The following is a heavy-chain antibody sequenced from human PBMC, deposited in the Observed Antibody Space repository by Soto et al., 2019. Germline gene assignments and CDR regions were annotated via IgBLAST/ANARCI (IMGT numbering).Heavy chain of an antibody. J-gene: IGHJ6*02. CDR2: INSDGSST. D-gene: IGHD5-12*01. CDR1: GFTFSSYW. CDR3: AGDLPWQSLGYGMDV. Sequence: GGSLRLSCAASGFTFSSYWMHWVRQAPGKGLVWVSRINSDGSSTSYADSVKGRFTISRDNAKNTLYLQMNSLRAEDTAVYYCAGDLPWQSLGYGMDVWGQGTTVTVSS. V-gene: IGHV3-74*01.